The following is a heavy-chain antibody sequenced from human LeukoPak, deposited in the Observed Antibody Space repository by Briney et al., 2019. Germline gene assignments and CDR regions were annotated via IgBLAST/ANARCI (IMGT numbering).Heavy chain of an antibody. CDR2: ISGSGGST. CDR3: AKDRDGSYYAYYYYMDV. V-gene: IGHV3-23*01. Sequence: GGSLRLSCAASGFTFSSYAMSWVRQAPGKGLEWVSAISGSGGSTYYADSVKGRFTISRDNSKNTLYLQMNSLRAEDTATYYCAKDRDGSYYAYYYYMDVWGKGTTVTISS. CDR1: GFTFSSYA. J-gene: IGHJ6*03. D-gene: IGHD1-26*01.